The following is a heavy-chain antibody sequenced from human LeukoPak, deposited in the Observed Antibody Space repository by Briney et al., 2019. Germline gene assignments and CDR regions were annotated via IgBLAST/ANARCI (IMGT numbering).Heavy chain of an antibody. D-gene: IGHD1-26*01. Sequence: GGSLRLSCAASGFTFSSYSMNWVRQAPGKGLEWVSSISSSSSYIYYADSVKGRFTISRDNAKNSLYLQMNSLRAKDTAVYYCARDRGSYPYYFDYWGQGTLVTVSS. V-gene: IGHV3-21*01. CDR3: ARDRGSYPYYFDY. J-gene: IGHJ4*02. CDR1: GFTFSSYS. CDR2: ISSSSSYI.